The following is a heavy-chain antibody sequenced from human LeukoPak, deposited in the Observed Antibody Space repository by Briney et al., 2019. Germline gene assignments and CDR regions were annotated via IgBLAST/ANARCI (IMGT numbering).Heavy chain of an antibody. CDR3: AGAGTYHLDN. V-gene: IGHV4-61*01. CDR2: IYYSGST. D-gene: IGHD3-10*01. Sequence: PSETLSLTCTVSGGSVSSGSYYWSWIRQPPGKGLEWIGYIYYSGSTNYNPSLKSRVTISVDKSKNQFSLKLSSLTAADTAVYYCAGAGTYHLDNWGQGTLVTVSS. J-gene: IGHJ4*02. CDR1: GGSVSSGSYY.